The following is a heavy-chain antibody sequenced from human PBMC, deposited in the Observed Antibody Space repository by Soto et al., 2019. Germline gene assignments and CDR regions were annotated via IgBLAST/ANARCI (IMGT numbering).Heavy chain of an antibody. D-gene: IGHD4-17*01. CDR3: VHRRDYGDYAVWFDP. J-gene: IGHJ5*02. V-gene: IGHV2-5*02. Sequence: QITLKESGPTLVKPTQTLTLTCTFSGFLLSTTGVGVGWIRQPPGKALEWLALIYWDDDKSYSPSLKSRLTITKDTSKNQVVLTMTNMDPVDTATYYCVHRRDYGDYAVWFDPWGQGTLVTVSS. CDR1: GFLLSTTGVG. CDR2: IYWDDDK.